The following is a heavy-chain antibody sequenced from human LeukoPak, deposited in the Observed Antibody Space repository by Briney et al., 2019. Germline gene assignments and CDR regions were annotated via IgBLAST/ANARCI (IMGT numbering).Heavy chain of an antibody. CDR1: GYNFNTYW. CDR2: IYFGDSDT. D-gene: IGHD1-1*01. V-gene: IGHV5-51*01. CDR3: AKHNHGLTG. Sequence: GESLKISCKDSGYNFNTYWIAWMRQMPGKGLEWMGIIYFGDSDTRYSPSFQGQVTISADKSIRTTYLQWSSLKASDTAMYYCAKHNHGLTGWGQGTLVTVSS. J-gene: IGHJ1*01.